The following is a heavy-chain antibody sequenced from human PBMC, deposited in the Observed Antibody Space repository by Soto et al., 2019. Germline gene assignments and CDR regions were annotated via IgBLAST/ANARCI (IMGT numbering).Heavy chain of an antibody. J-gene: IGHJ4*02. CDR3: ARPFIAPKYCSRGSCYSPFDY. CDR1: GFTFSDYY. CDR2: ISSSGSTI. V-gene: IGHV3-11*01. Sequence: QVQLVESGGGLVKPGGSLRLSCAASGFTFSDYYMSWIRQAPGKGLEWVSYISSSGSTIYYADSVKGRFTISRDNAKNSLYLQMNSLRAEDTAVYYCARPFIAPKYCSRGSCYSPFDYWGRGTLVTVSS. D-gene: IGHD2-15*01.